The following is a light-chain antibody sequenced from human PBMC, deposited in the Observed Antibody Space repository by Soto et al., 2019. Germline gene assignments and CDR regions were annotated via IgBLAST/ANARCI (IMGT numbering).Light chain of an antibody. CDR1: QTVSSNY. Sequence: EIVLTQSPGTLSLSPGEGATLSCRASQTVSSNYLAWYQQQPGQAPRLLIYAGSSRATGISDRFSGSGSGTDFTLTISRLEPEDFSVYYCQQYGSAPPPFGHGTRLEI. CDR3: QQYGSAPPP. V-gene: IGKV3-20*01. J-gene: IGKJ5*01. CDR2: AGS.